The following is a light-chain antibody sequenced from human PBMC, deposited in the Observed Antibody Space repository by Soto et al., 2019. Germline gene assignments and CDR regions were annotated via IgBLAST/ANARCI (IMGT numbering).Light chain of an antibody. CDR1: QGVSRF. CDR3: QQRSNWPPVLT. V-gene: IGKV3-11*01. Sequence: EIVLTQSPATLSLSPGERATLSCRASQGVSRFLAWYQQKPGQAPGLLIYDASTRATGIPARFSGSGSGTDFTLTISSLEPEDFAVYYCQQRSNWPPVLTFGGGTKVEIK. J-gene: IGKJ4*01. CDR2: DAS.